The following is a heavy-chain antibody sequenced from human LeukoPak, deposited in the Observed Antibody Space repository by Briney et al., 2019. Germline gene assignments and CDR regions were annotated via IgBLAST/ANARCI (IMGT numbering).Heavy chain of an antibody. D-gene: IGHD3-22*01. CDR1: GGSISSYY. CDR3: ARDRYYYDSSGYYLFDY. CDR2: IYTSGST. Sequence: SETLSLTCTVSGGSISSYYWSWIRQPPGKGLEWIRRIYTSGSTNYNPSLKSRVTMSVDTSKNQFSLKLSSVTAADTAVYCCARDRYYYDSSGYYLFDYWGQGTLVTVSS. J-gene: IGHJ4*02. V-gene: IGHV4-4*07.